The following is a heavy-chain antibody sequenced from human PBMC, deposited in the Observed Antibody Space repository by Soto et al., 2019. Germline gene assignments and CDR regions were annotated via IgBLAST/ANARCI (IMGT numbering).Heavy chain of an antibody. D-gene: IGHD6-19*01. J-gene: IGHJ4*02. CDR2: ISGSGGDT. CDR3: AKEGGSGRGWAEF. CDR1: GFTFSSSA. V-gene: IGHV3-23*01. Sequence: EVQLLESGGGLVQPGGSLRLSCAASGFTFSSSAMSWVRQAPGKGLEWVAAISGSGGDTYYADSMKGRFSISRDNSKDTLYLQMYSLSVEDTAVYHCAKEGGSGRGWAEFWGQGTLVTVSS.